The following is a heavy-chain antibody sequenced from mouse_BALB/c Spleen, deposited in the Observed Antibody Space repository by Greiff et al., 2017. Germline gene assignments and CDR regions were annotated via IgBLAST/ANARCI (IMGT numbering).Heavy chain of an antibody. V-gene: IGHV3-2*02. J-gene: IGHJ2*01. CDR3: ARLYDYDGGGASDY. Sequence: EVQLQQSGPGLVKPSQSLSLTCTVTGYSITSDYAWNWIRQFPGNKLEWMGYISYSGSTSYNPSLKSRISITRDTSKNQFFLQLNSVTTEDTATYYCARLYDYDGGGASDYWGQGTTLTVSS. CDR1: GYSITSDYA. D-gene: IGHD2-4*01. CDR2: ISYSGST.